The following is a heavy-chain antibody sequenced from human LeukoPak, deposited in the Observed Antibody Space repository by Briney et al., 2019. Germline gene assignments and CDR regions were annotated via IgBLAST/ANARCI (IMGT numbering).Heavy chain of an antibody. V-gene: IGHV4-59*08. J-gene: IGHJ4*02. Sequence: SETLSLTCTVSGGSISSYYWSWIRQPPGKGLEWIGYIYYSGSTNYNPSLKSRVTISVDTSKNQFSLKLSSVTAADTAVYYCARPLNRSGFIYWGQGTLVTVSS. CDR1: GGSISSYY. D-gene: IGHD1-14*01. CDR3: ARPLNRSGFIY. CDR2: IYYSGST.